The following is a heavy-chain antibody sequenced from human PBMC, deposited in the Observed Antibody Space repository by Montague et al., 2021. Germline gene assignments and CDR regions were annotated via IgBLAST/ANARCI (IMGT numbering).Heavy chain of an antibody. D-gene: IGHD6-13*01. Sequence: SETLSLTCNVSGGSISSYYWSWIRQPPGKGLEWIGYIYYSESTKYKPSLKSRVTIAEDTSKNQFSLKLSSVTAADTAVYYCASGYSSSWYNWGQGTLVSVSS. V-gene: IGHV4-59*01. CDR3: ASGYSSSWYN. J-gene: IGHJ4*02. CDR2: IYYSEST. CDR1: GGSISSYY.